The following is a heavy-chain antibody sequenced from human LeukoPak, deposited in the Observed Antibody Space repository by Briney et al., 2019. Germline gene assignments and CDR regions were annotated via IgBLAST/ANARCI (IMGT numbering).Heavy chain of an antibody. CDR3: ARAGGRTTLYFDY. CDR1: GGSVSSGSSY. CDR2: ISYSGST. D-gene: IGHD1-7*01. J-gene: IGHJ4*02. Sequence: SETLSLTCTVSGGSVSSGSSYWSWIRQPPGKGLECIGYISYSGSTTYNPSLKSRVTISVDRSKNQFSLKLSSVTAADTAVYYCARAGGRTTLYFDYWGQGTLVTVSS. V-gene: IGHV4-61*01.